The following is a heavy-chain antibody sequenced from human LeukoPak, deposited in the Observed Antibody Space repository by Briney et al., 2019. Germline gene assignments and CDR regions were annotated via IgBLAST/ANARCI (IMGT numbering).Heavy chain of an antibody. CDR3: ARGRHYDSSGYYAAFYFDY. V-gene: IGHV1-2*02. Sequence: GASVKVSCKASGYTFTGYYMHWVRQAPGQGLEWMGCINPDSGSTKDAQKFQGRMTMTRDASTSTAYMELSRLRSDDTSVYYCARGRHYDSSGYYAAFYFDYWGQGTLVTVSS. D-gene: IGHD3-22*01. CDR1: GYTFTGYY. J-gene: IGHJ4*02. CDR2: INPDSGST.